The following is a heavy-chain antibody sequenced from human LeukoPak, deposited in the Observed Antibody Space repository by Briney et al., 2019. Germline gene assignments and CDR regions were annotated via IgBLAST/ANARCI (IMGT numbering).Heavy chain of an antibody. CDR3: AGQAGTTPNWFDP. D-gene: IGHD1-7*01. CDR2: IYRSGST. CDR1: GFTVSSNY. V-gene: IGHV3-53*01. J-gene: IGHJ5*02. Sequence: AGGSLRLSCAASGFTVSSNYMSWVRQAPGKGLEWVSVIYRSGSTYYADSVKGRFTISRHNSKNTLYLQMNSLRAEDTAVYYCAGQAGTTPNWFDPWGQGTLVTVSS.